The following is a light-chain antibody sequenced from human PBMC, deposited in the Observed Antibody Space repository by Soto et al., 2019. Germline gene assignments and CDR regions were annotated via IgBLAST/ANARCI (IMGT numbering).Light chain of an antibody. CDR2: AAS. J-gene: IGKJ5*01. Sequence: DFQMTQSPSSLSASVGDTVTLTCRASQGFTNYLAWYQQKPGKAPKLLIYAASTLQSGVPPRFSGSGSGTHFTLTISSLQPEDAATYYCKKYNTAPYTFGQGTRREIK. V-gene: IGKV1-27*01. CDR1: QGFTNY. CDR3: KKYNTAPYT.